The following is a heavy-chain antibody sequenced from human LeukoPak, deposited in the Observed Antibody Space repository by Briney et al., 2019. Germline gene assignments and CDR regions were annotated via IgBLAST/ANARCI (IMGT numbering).Heavy chain of an antibody. V-gene: IGHV1-2*06. D-gene: IGHD6-6*01. Sequence: GASVKVSCKPSGYTRTGYYMHWVRQAPGQGLEWMGRINPNRGGTNYAQKSQGRVTMTRDPYISTSYIDLSRLRSDDTAVYYCARDIEYSSSFYYWGQGTLVTVSS. CDR3: ARDIEYSSSFYY. CDR1: GYTRTGYY. CDR2: INPNRGGT. J-gene: IGHJ4*02.